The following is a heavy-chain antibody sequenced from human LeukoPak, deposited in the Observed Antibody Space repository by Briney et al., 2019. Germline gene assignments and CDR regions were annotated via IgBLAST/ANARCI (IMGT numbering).Heavy chain of an antibody. D-gene: IGHD3-10*01. J-gene: IGHJ3*02. V-gene: IGHV1-69*06. CDR2: IIPIFGTA. Sequence: GSSVKVSCKASGGTFSSYAISWVRPAPGQGLEWMGGIIPIFGTANYAQKFQGRVTITADKSTSTAYMELSSLRSEDTAVYYCAVGVRSSGSYQIWGHAFDIWGQGTMVTVSS. CDR3: AVGVRSSGSYQIWGHAFDI. CDR1: GGTFSSYA.